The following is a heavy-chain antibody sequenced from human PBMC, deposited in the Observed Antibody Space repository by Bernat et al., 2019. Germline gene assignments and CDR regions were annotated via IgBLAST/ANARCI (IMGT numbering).Heavy chain of an antibody. CDR2: IKSKTDGGTT. V-gene: IGHV3-15*07. CDR1: GFTFSNAW. D-gene: IGHD3-10*01. CDR3: TTVEKWELPWFGELLGVDY. J-gene: IGHJ4*02. Sequence: EVQLVESGGGLVKPGGSLRLSCAASGFTFSNAWMNWVRQAPGKGLEWVGRIKSKTDGGTTDYAAPVKGRFTISRDDSKNTLYLQMNSLKTEDTAVYYCTTVEKWELPWFGELLGVDYWGQGTLVTVSS.